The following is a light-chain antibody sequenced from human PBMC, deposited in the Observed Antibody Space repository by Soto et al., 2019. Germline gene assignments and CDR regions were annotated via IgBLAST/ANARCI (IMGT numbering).Light chain of an antibody. J-gene: IGLJ2*01. CDR1: SSNIGSNT. V-gene: IGLV1-44*01. Sequence: QSVLTQPPSASGTPGQRVTISCSGGSSNIGSNTVNWYQQLPGTAPKLLIYINNQRPSGVPDRFSGSKSGTSASLAISGLQSEDEADYYCAAWDDSLNGVVFGGGTKLTVL. CDR2: INN. CDR3: AAWDDSLNGVV.